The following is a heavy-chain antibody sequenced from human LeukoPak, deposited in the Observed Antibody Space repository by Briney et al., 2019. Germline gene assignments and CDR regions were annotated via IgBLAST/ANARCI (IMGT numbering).Heavy chain of an antibody. Sequence: GGSLRLSCAVSGFTVSTYAMFWVRQAPVKRLEWVSGISGSGGTTYYADSVKGRFTISRDSSTNTLYLQMNSLRAEDTAVYYCAKGQVTTSNLDYWGQGALVTVSS. D-gene: IGHD1/OR15-1a*01. V-gene: IGHV3-23*01. CDR1: GFTVSTYA. CDR2: ISGSGGTT. J-gene: IGHJ4*02. CDR3: AKGQVTTSNLDY.